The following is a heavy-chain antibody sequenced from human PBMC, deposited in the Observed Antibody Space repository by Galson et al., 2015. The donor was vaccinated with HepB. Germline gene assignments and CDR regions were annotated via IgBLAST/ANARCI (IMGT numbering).Heavy chain of an antibody. Sequence: SVKVSCKASGYTFTSYAMHWVRQAPGQRLEWMGWINAGNGNTKYSQKFQGRVTITRDTSASTAYMELSSLRSEDTAVYYCARGATLGQLEGIDAFDIWGQGTMVTVSS. CDR3: ARGATLGQLEGIDAFDI. CDR1: GYTFTSYA. CDR2: INAGNGNT. V-gene: IGHV1-3*01. D-gene: IGHD1-1*01. J-gene: IGHJ3*02.